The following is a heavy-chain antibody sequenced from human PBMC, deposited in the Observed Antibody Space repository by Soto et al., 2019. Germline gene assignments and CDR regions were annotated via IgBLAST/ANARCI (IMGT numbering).Heavy chain of an antibody. CDR2: IIPIFGTA. CDR3: ARDGMVRGPGGMDV. V-gene: IGHV1-69*13. Sequence: ASVKVSCKASGGTFSSYAISWVRQAPGQGLEWMGGIIPIFGTANYAQKFQGRVTITADESTSTAYMELSSLRSEDTAVYYCARDGMVRGPGGMDVWGQGTTVTVS. D-gene: IGHD3-10*01. J-gene: IGHJ6*02. CDR1: GGTFSSYA.